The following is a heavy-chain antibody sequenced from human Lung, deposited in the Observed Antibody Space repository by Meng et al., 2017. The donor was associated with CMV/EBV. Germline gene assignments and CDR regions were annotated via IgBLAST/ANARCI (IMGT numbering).Heavy chain of an antibody. Sequence: SXKISXAASGFTFSDYYMSWIRQAPGKGLEWVSYISSSGTTIYYADSVKGRFTISRDNAKNSLYLQMNSLRDEDTAVYYCARERADYYDTKQTRDYWGLGTXVTVSS. CDR3: ARERADYYDTKQTRDY. CDR2: ISSSGTTI. D-gene: IGHD3-22*01. J-gene: IGHJ4*02. V-gene: IGHV3-11*01. CDR1: GFTFSDYY.